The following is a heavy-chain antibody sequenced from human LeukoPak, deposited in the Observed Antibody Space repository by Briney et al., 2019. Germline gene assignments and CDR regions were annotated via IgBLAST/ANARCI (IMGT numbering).Heavy chain of an antibody. D-gene: IGHD5-24*01. V-gene: IGHV4-59*01. J-gene: IGHJ2*01. CDR2: IYYSGST. CDR3: ARKDGYNYPWYFDL. CDR1: SRSISSLY. Sequence: PSQTLSLTCTVYSRSISSLYWSWNRHPHRRGLEWNGYIYYSGSTNYNPSLKSRVTISVDTSKNQFSLKLSSVTAADTAVYYCARKDGYNYPWYFDLWGRGTLVTVSS.